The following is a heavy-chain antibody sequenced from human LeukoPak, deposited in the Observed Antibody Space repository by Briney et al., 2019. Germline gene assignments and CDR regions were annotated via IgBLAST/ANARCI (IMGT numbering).Heavy chain of an antibody. J-gene: IGHJ4*02. D-gene: IGHD3-10*01. Sequence: PGGSLRLSCAASGFTFSSYSMNWVRQAPGKGLEWVSSISSSSSYIYYADSVKGRFTISRDNAKNSLYLQMNSLRAEDTAVYYCAKRVWFGEFVDYWGQGTLVTVSS. CDR1: GFTFSSYS. CDR3: AKRVWFGEFVDY. CDR2: ISSSSSYI. V-gene: IGHV3-21*04.